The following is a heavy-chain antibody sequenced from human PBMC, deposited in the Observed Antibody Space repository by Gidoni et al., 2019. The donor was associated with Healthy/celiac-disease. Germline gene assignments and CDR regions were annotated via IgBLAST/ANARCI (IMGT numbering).Heavy chain of an antibody. D-gene: IGHD3-22*01. CDR2: ISSSSSYI. J-gene: IGHJ4*02. CDR3: ARDRYDSSGYLSGDY. Sequence: EVQLVESGGGLVKPGGSLRLSGAASGFTFSRYSMHWVRQAPGKGLEWVSTISSSSSYIYYADSVKGRFTISRDNAKNSLYLQMNSLRAEDTAVYYCARDRYDSSGYLSGDYWGQGTLVTVSS. V-gene: IGHV3-21*01. CDR1: GFTFSRYS.